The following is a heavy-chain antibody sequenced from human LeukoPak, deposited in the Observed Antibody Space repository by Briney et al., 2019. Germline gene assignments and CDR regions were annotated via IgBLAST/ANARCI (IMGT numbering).Heavy chain of an antibody. CDR2: ISYSGST. D-gene: IGHD3-9*01. Sequence: SETLSLTCTVSGGSISSYHWSWIRQPPGKGLEWIGYISYSGSTNYNPSLKSRVTISIDTSKNQFSLKLRSVTAADTAIYYCARQGYDILTGYIDAFDIWGQGTMVTVSS. V-gene: IGHV4-59*08. CDR3: ARQGYDILTGYIDAFDI. J-gene: IGHJ3*02. CDR1: GGSISSYH.